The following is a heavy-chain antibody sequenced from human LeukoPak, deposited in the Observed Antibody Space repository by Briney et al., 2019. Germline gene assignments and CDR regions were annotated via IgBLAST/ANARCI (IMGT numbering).Heavy chain of an antibody. CDR1: GFTFSSYA. CDR2: ISSNGGST. V-gene: IGHV3-64*01. J-gene: IGHJ3*02. D-gene: IGHD3-22*01. Sequence: GGSLRLSCAASGFTFSSYAMHWVRQAPGKGLEYVSAISSNGGSTYYANSVKGRFTISRDNSKNTLYLQMGSLRAEDMAVYYCATVITDDAFDIRGQGTMVTVSS. CDR3: ATVITDDAFDI.